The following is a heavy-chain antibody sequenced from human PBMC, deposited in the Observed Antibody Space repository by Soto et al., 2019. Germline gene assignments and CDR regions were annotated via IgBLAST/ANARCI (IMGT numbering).Heavy chain of an antibody. CDR2: ISTYNRNT. CDR1: HYSFARYG. CDR3: AREGYCSSGSCALYSHDFFGMDV. J-gene: IGHJ6*02. V-gene: IGHV1-18*01. Sequence: QVQLVQSGAEVKKPGASVKVSCKASHYSFARYGISWVRQAPGQGLEWMGWISTYNRNTKYAQKFQGRVTMTTDTPTSTAYMNLRSLTSDDTAVYYCAREGYCSSGSCALYSHDFFGMDVWGQGTTVTVSS. D-gene: IGHD2-15*01.